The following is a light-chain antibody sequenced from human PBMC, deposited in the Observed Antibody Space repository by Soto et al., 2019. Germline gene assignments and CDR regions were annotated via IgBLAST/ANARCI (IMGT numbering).Light chain of an antibody. CDR3: QQYDNLPPWT. Sequence: EVVMTQSPATLSVSPGERATLSCRASQTVGTYLAWYQHRPGQAPRLLIYGASTRATGVPARFSGSGSGTELTLTISSLQSEDFAVYFCQQYDNLPPWTFGQGTKVEVK. J-gene: IGKJ1*01. CDR2: GAS. V-gene: IGKV3-15*01. CDR1: QTVGTY.